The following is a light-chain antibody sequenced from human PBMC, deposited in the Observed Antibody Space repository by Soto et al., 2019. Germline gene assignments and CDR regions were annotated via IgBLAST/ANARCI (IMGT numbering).Light chain of an antibody. CDR1: SNDIGNNNF. CDR2: DFT. Sequence: QSVLTQPPSASGSPGQSVTISCTGTSNDIGNNNFVSWYQQHPGKAPKLIIYDFTKRPSGVPDRFSGSKSGNTASLAVSGLQTEDEADYYCSSHAGNNVVFGGGTKLTVL. V-gene: IGLV2-8*01. J-gene: IGLJ2*01. CDR3: SSHAGNNVV.